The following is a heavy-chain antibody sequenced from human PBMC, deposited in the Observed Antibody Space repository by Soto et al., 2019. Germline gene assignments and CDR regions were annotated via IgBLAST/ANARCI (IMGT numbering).Heavy chain of an antibody. CDR1: GFTFSNYG. Sequence: GGSLRLSCAASGFTFSNYGMHWVRQAPGKGLEWVAVISYDGSNKHYADSVKGRFTISRDNSKNTLYLEMNSLRAEDTAVYYCANGRTLDYWGQGTLVTAPQ. CDR3: ANGRTLDY. CDR2: ISYDGSNK. J-gene: IGHJ4*02. V-gene: IGHV3-30*18.